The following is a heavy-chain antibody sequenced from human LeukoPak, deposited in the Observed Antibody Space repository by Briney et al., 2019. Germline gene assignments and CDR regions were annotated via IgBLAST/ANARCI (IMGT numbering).Heavy chain of an antibody. J-gene: IGHJ4*02. CDR3: ARDKSLDY. V-gene: IGHV3-30*04. Sequence: GGSLRLSCAASGFTFSSYAMHWVRQAPDKGLEWVAVISYDGSNKYYADSVKGRFTISRDNSKNTLYLQMNSLRAEDTAVYYCARDKSLDYWGQGTLVTVSS. CDR2: ISYDGSNK. CDR1: GFTFSSYA.